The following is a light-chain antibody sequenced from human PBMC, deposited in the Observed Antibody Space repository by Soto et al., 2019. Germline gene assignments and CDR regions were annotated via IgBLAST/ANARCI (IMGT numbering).Light chain of an antibody. CDR3: SSYAGSNRFE. Sequence: QSALTQPPSASGSPGQSVTISCTATRSDVGGYNYVSWYQQHPGKAPKLIIYEVNKRPSGVPDRFSGSKSGNTASLTVSGLQAEDEADYYCSSYAGSNRFEVGGGTKLTVL. J-gene: IGLJ2*01. V-gene: IGLV2-8*01. CDR2: EVN. CDR1: RSDVGGYNY.